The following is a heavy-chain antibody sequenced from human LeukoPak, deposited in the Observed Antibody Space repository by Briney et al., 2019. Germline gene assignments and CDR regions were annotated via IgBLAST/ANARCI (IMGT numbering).Heavy chain of an antibody. V-gene: IGHV3-30*04. CDR2: ISYDGSNK. CDR3: ARERLYCSSTSCYSGGFDY. CDR1: GFTFSSYA. J-gene: IGHJ4*02. D-gene: IGHD2-2*01. Sequence: GRSLRLSCAASGFTFSSYAMHWVRQAPGKGLEWVAVISYDGSNKYYADSVKGRFTISRGNSKNTLYLQMNSLRAEDTAVYYCARERLYCSSTSCYSGGFDYWGQGTLVTVSS.